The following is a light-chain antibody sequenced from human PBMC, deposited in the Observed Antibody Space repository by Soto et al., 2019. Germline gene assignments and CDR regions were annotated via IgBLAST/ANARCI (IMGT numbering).Light chain of an antibody. CDR3: QQLITYPQT. J-gene: IGKJ1*01. Sequence: NQLTQSPSSLSTSVGHRATXSVRASQGIGNALGWYQQKPGKAPKLLIYAASTLQSGVPSRFSGSGSGTEFALAISSLQPEDFATYYCQQLITYPQTFGQGTKVDIK. CDR1: QGIGNA. CDR2: AAS. V-gene: IGKV1-17*01.